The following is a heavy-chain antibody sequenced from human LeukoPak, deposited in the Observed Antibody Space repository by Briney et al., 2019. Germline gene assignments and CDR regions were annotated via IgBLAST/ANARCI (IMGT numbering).Heavy chain of an antibody. Sequence: GGSLRLSCAASGFTFTSYWMSWVRQAPGKGLEWVANIKDDGRETYYVDSMKGRFTISRDNTKTLLYLQMNSLRADDTAVYYCGRDPYYDSLDYWGQGTLVTVSS. CDR1: GFTFTSYW. V-gene: IGHV3-7*01. D-gene: IGHD3-22*01. CDR3: GRDPYYDSLDY. J-gene: IGHJ4*02. CDR2: IKDDGRET.